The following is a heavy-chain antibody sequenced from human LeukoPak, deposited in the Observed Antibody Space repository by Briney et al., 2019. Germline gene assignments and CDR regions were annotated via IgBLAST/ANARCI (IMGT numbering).Heavy chain of an antibody. V-gene: IGHV4-39*07. CDR2: IYYSGST. CDR1: GGSISSSTYY. CDR3: ARPYFYYMDV. J-gene: IGHJ6*03. Sequence: SETLSLTCSVSGGSISSSTYYWGWIRQPPGKGLEWIGAIYYSGSTYYNPSLKSRVTISVDKSTDHFSLRLTSVTAADTAVYYCARPYFYYMDVWGKGTTVTVSS.